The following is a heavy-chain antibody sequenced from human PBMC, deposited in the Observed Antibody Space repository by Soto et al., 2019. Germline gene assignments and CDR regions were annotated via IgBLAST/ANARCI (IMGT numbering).Heavy chain of an antibody. V-gene: IGHV3-23*01. D-gene: IGHD3-22*01. CDR3: AKTPMIAVVVDAFDI. CDR1: GFTFTNYA. CDR2: ITGSGLST. J-gene: IGHJ3*02. Sequence: EVQLLESGGGLVQPGGSLRLSCAASGFTFTNYAMSWVRQAPGKGLEGVSGITGSGLSTFYADSVKGRFTISRDNSKNTLFLQMNSLRAEDTAVYYCAKTPMIAVVVDAFDIWGQGTKVTVSS.